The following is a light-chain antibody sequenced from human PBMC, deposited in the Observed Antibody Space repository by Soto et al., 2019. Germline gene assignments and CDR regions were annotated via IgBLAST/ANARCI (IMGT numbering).Light chain of an antibody. CDR2: ATS. CDR3: QQRSNWPLT. CDR1: QSVSSN. J-gene: IGKJ4*01. Sequence: EIVMTQSPATLSVSPGERATLSCRASQSVSSNLAWYQQKPGQAPRLLIYATSTRATGIPARFSGSGSGTEFTLTISSLQSEDFAVYYCQQRSNWPLTFGGGTKVEIK. V-gene: IGKV3-15*01.